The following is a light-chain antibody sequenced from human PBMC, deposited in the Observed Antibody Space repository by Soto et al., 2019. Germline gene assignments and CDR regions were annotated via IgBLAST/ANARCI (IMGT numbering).Light chain of an antibody. V-gene: IGKV1-39*01. CDR3: QQSYSTPFT. Sequence: DIQMTQSPSSLSASVGDRVTITCRASQSISTYLNWYQQKPGKAPDLVIFATSTLQSGVPSRFSGSGSGTEFTLIIRSLQPEDFATYYCQQSYSTPFTFAQGTKLDVK. CDR2: ATS. CDR1: QSISTY. J-gene: IGKJ2*01.